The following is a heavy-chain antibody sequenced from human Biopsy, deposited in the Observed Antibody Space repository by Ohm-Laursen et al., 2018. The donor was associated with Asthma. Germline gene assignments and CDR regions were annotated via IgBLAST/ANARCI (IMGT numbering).Heavy chain of an antibody. Sequence: SLRLSCSASGFTFSSYSMNWVRQAPGKGLEWVSSISSSSSYIYYADSVEGRFTISRDNAKNSLYLQMNSLRAEDTAVYYCARDGTDMNEAMPKDYWGQGTLVTVSS. CDR3: ARDGTDMNEAMPKDY. CDR2: ISSSSSYI. D-gene: IGHD2-2*01. V-gene: IGHV3-21*01. J-gene: IGHJ4*02. CDR1: GFTFSSYS.